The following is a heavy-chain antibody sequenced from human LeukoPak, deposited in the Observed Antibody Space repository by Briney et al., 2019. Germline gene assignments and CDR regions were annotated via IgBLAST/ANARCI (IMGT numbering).Heavy chain of an antibody. J-gene: IGHJ6*03. D-gene: IGHD6-25*01. CDR1: GFIFSSYA. Sequence: GGSLRLSCAASGFIFSSYAMSWVRQAPGKGLEWVASISTVSTYTFYADSVKGRFTISRDNVRNSLYLQMSSLGAEDTAVYYCARDGSGFYLYNYMDVWGKGTTVTVSS. V-gene: IGHV3-21*01. CDR3: ARDGSGFYLYNYMDV. CDR2: ISTVSTYT.